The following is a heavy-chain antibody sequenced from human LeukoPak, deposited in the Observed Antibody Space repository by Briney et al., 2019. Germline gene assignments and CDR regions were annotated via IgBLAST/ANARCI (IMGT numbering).Heavy chain of an antibody. CDR2: IYTSGST. D-gene: IGHD2-2*01. CDR3: ARRAPFSNWFDP. J-gene: IGHJ5*02. V-gene: IGHV4-61*02. Sequence: PSQTLSLTCTVSGGSISSGGYFWSWIRQPAGKGLEWIGRIYTSGSTNYNPSLNSRVTISVDTSTNQFSLRLTSVTAADTAVYYCARRAPFSNWFDPWGQGTLVIVSS. CDR1: GGSISSGGYF.